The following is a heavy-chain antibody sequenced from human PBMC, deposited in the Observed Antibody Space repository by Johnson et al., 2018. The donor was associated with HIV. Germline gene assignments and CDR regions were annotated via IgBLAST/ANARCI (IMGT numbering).Heavy chain of an antibody. CDR1: EFTFSTYD. CDR2: IGDGAGDE. CDR3: TRGGMTIVGVVDAFDI. V-gene: IGHV3-13*01. D-gene: IGHD3-3*01. J-gene: IGHJ3*02. Sequence: VQLVESGGGLEQPGGSLRLSCAASEFTFSTYDTHWVRQVTGKRLQWVPVIGDGAGDEDSMGSVRGRFPLSRENAKNSLYLHINSLKPADTAVYYCTRGGMTIVGVVDAFDIWGQGTMVTVSS.